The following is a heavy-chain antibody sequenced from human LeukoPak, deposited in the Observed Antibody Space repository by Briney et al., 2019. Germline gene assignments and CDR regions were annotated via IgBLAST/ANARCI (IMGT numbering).Heavy chain of an antibody. CDR2: INHSGST. J-gene: IGHJ6*03. D-gene: IGHD6-6*01. CDR3: ARGVRAARPYYCYYMDV. Sequence: PSETLSLTCAVYGGSFSGYYWSWIRQPPGKGLEWIGEINHSGSTNYNPSLKSRVTISVDTSKNQFSLKLSSVTAADTAVYYCARGVRAARPYYCYYMDVWGKGTTVTVSS. CDR1: GGSFSGYY. V-gene: IGHV4-34*01.